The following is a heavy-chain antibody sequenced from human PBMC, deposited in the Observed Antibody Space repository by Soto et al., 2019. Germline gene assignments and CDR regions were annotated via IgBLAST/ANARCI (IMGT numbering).Heavy chain of an antibody. J-gene: IGHJ6*02. D-gene: IGHD2-15*01. CDR1: GFTFDDYA. CDR3: AKAIACRRNGMDV. CDR2: ISWNSGSI. Sequence: EVQLVESGGGLVQPGRSLRLSCAASGFTFDDYAMHWVRQAPGKGLEWVSGISWNSGSIGYADSVKGRFTISSDNAKNSLYLQMNRLRAEDTALYYCAKAIACRRNGMDVWGQGTTVTVSS. V-gene: IGHV3-9*01.